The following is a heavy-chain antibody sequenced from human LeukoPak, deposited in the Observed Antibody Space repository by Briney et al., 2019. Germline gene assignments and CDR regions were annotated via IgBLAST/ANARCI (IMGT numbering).Heavy chain of an antibody. J-gene: IGHJ4*02. CDR1: GHTFTSYY. Sequence: GASVKVSCKASGHTFTSYYMHWVRQAPGQGLEWMGIINPSGGSTSYAQKFQGRVTMTRDMSTSTVYMELSSLRSEDTAVYYCASAPRWLQSEYYFDYWGQGTLVTVSS. D-gene: IGHD5-24*01. V-gene: IGHV1-46*01. CDR2: INPSGGST. CDR3: ASAPRWLQSEYYFDY.